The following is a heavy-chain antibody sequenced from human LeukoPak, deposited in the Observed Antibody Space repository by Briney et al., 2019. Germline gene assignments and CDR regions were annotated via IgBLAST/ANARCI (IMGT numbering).Heavy chain of an antibody. J-gene: IGHJ3*02. V-gene: IGHV3-7*01. CDR2: IKEDGSEI. CDR3: ARRGRAAHAFDI. CDR1: GFTFSSYW. Sequence: GGSLRLSCAASGFTFSSYWMNWVRQAPGKGLEWVANIKEDGSEIYYVDSVKGRFTISRDNAKNSLFLQMNSLRAEDTAVYYCARRGRAAHAFDIWGQGTMVTVSS. D-gene: IGHD6-6*01.